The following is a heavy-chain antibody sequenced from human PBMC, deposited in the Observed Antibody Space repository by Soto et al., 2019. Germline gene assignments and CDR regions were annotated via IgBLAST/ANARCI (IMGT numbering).Heavy chain of an antibody. CDR1: GFTFSSYA. CDR3: AKASDFWSGSHGYYYYGMDV. V-gene: IGHV3-23*01. Sequence: GGCLRLSCAASGFTFSSYAMSWVRQAPGKGLEWVSAISGSGGSTYYADSVKGRFTISRDNSKNTLYLQMNSLRAEDTAVYYCAKASDFWSGSHGYYYYGMDVWGQGTTVTVSS. CDR2: ISGSGGST. D-gene: IGHD3-3*01. J-gene: IGHJ6*02.